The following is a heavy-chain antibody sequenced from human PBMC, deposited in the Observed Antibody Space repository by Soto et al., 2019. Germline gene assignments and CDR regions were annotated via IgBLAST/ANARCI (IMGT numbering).Heavy chain of an antibody. D-gene: IGHD2-2*01. J-gene: IGHJ2*01. Sequence: EVQLLESGGGLVQPGGSLRLSCAGSGFTFINYAMNWVSQAPGKGLEWVSALRGGGDATCFADSVRGRFTISRDNSKNSRTLQMNRLGVDDPAVYYCARKILGSTSRPNYWYFDLWGRGTLVTVS. V-gene: IGHV3-23*01. CDR1: GFTFINYA. CDR2: LRGGGDAT. CDR3: ARKILGSTSRPNYWYFDL.